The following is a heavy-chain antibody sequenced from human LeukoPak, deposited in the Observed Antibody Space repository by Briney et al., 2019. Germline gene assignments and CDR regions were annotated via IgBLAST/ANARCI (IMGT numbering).Heavy chain of an antibody. V-gene: IGHV3-23*01. CDR2: ISASGDIK. J-gene: IGHJ4*02. CDR1: RFTLTNHV. D-gene: IGHD3-10*01. Sequence: GGSLRLSCAPSRFTLTNHVMNRVRQAPGPGLEWVSGISASGDIKYYADSVKGRFTISRDNSKKTLYLQVSSLTGEDTAVYYCAKDDAWIRFGEWSQGTLVTVSS. CDR3: AKDDAWIRFGE.